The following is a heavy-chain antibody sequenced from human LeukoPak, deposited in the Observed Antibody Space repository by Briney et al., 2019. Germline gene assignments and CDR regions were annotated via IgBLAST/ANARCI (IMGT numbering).Heavy chain of an antibody. V-gene: IGHV3-23*01. CDR3: ARAGDSSSSTPQFPDAFDI. Sequence: PGGSLRLSCAASGFIFSSYAMSWVRQVPGKGLQWVSSISGSGANTYNADSVKGRYTISRDNAKNSLYLQMNSLRAEDTAVYYCARAGDSSSSTPQFPDAFDIWGQGTMVTVSS. J-gene: IGHJ3*02. CDR2: ISGSGANT. CDR1: GFIFSSYA. D-gene: IGHD6-6*01.